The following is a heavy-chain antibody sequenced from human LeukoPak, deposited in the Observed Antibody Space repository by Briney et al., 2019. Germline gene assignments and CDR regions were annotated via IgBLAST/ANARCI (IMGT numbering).Heavy chain of an antibody. CDR3: ARSSYDSSLRIDDF. D-gene: IGHD3-22*01. CDR1: GYTFIDYY. CDR2: INPYSGDT. Sequence: ASVKVSCKASGYTFIDYYTHWVRQAPGPGLEWMGWINPYSGDTNYAQKFQGRVTMTRDTSISTAYMELSRLRSDDTAVYYCARSSYDSSLRIDDFWGQGTLVTVSS. V-gene: IGHV1-2*02. J-gene: IGHJ4*02.